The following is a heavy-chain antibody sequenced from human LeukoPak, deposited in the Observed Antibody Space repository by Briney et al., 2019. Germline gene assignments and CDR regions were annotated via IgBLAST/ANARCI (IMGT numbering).Heavy chain of an antibody. CDR2: NSGRT. CDR3: ARGFRGYSYGPRGYFDY. V-gene: IGHV1-2*02. J-gene: IGHJ4*02. Sequence: NSGRTNYAQKFQGRVTMTRDTSISTAYMELSRLRSDDTAVYYCARGFRGYSYGPRGYFDYWGQGTLVTVSS. D-gene: IGHD5-18*01.